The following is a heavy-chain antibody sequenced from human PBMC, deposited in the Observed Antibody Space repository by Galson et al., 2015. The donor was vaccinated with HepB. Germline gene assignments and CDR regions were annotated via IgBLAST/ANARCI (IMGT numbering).Heavy chain of an antibody. CDR1: GFTLSNYA. D-gene: IGHD5-12*01. CDR2: TSSDVSDK. V-gene: IGHV3-30*03. Sequence: SLRLSCAASGFTLSNYAMHWVRQAPGQGLEWVAVTSSDVSDKYYGDSVKGRFTISRDNSKSTLYLQMNSLRPEDTAVYYCARAPVATINYCFYLEVWGKGTTVTVSS. J-gene: IGHJ6*03. CDR3: ARAPVATINYCFYLEV.